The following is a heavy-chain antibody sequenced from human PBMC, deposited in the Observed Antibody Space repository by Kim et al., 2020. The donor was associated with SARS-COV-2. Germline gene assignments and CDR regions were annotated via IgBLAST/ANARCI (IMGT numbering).Heavy chain of an antibody. Sequence: GGSLRLSCAASGFTFSSYAMSWVRQAPGKGLEWVAVISCDGSSKYYTDSVQGRFIISRDNSKNTLYLQMNSLGAEDTAVYYCARAKCGTLNACALWGQG. CDR3: ARAKCGTLNACAL. CDR2: ISCDGSSK. CDR1: GFTFSSYA. J-gene: IGHJ3*01. V-gene: IGHV3-30*04.